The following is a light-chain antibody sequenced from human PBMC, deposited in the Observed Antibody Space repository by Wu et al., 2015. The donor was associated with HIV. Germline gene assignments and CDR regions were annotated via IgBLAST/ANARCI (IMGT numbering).Light chain of an antibody. CDR3: QQYGSSPALT. CDR1: QSVSSN. Sequence: EIVMTQSPATLSVSPGERATLSCRASQSVSSNLAWYQQKPGQAPRLLIYGASSRATGIPDRFSGSGSGTDFTLTISRLEPEDFAVYYCQQYGSSPALTFGGGPRWRSN. CDR2: GAS. V-gene: IGKV3-20*01. J-gene: IGKJ4*01.